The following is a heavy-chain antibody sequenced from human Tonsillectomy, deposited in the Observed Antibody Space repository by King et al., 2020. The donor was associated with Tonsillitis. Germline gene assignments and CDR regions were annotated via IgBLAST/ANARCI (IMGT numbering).Heavy chain of an antibody. CDR2: INPDGGGT. D-gene: IGHD3-16*01. CDR1: GYTFTGYY. Sequence: QLVQSGAEVKKPGASVKVSCKASGYTFTGYYMYWVRQAPGQGLEWLGWINPDGGGTSYAQKFQVRVTMTRDTSISTAYMELSRLTSDDAALYFCARGTGGLDYWGQGTLVTVSS. V-gene: IGHV1-2*02. J-gene: IGHJ4*02. CDR3: ARGTGGLDY.